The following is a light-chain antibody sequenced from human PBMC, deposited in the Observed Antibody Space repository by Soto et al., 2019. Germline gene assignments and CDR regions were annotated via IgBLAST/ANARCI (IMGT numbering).Light chain of an antibody. CDR3: CSFAGSSTYWV. V-gene: IGLV2-23*02. CDR1: SSDVGNYNL. CDR2: EVN. Sequence: QSVLTQPASVSGSPGQSITISCTGTSSDVGNYNLVSWYQQHPGKAPKLMIYEVNKRPPGVSNRFSGSKSGNTASLTISGLQVEDEAEYYCCSFAGSSTYWVFGGGTKVTVL. J-gene: IGLJ3*02.